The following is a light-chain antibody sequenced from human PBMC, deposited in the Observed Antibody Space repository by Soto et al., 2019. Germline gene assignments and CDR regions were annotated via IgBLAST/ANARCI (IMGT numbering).Light chain of an antibody. Sequence: QSVLTQPPSASGTPGQRVTISCSGSSSNIGDSYGYWFQQLPGTAPKLLIYRNNQRPSGVPDRFSGSKSGTSASLAISGLRPADEADYYCATWDDSLRGWVFGGGTKVTVL. CDR1: SSNIGDSY. J-gene: IGLJ3*02. V-gene: IGLV1-47*01. CDR3: ATWDDSLRGWV. CDR2: RNN.